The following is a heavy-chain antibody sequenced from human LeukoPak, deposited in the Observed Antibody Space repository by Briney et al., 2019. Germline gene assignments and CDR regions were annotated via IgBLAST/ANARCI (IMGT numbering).Heavy chain of an antibody. J-gene: IGHJ4*02. CDR2: IRGDAGST. V-gene: IGHV3-20*04. Sequence: GGSLKLSCAASGFTFDAFGMTWVRQAPGKGLEWVSAIRGDAGSTGYADSVKGRFTISRDNAKNSLYLQMNSLRVEDTALYYCARVWAWGSGNYFDNWGQGTLVTVSS. D-gene: IGHD7-27*01. CDR3: ARVWAWGSGNYFDN. CDR1: GFTFDAFG.